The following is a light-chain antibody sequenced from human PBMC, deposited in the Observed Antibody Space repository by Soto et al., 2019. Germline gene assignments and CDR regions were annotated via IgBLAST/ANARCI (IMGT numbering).Light chain of an antibody. CDR2: WAS. CDR1: QSLLYRSNNRNY. CDR3: QQYGYPPWT. Sequence: IVMTQSPDSLTGSLGESATITCKSSQSLLYRSNNRNYLAWYQQRPGQSPKLLLYWASTRESGVPARFSGSGSGTDFTLIIGSLQAEDVCVYFCQQYGYPPWTFGQGTKVDIK. V-gene: IGKV4-1*01. J-gene: IGKJ1*01.